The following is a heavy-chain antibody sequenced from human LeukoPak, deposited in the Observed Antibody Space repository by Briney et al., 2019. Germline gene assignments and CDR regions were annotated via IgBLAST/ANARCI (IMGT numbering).Heavy chain of an antibody. CDR3: TRGLAAAYDYNWFDP. D-gene: IGHD5-12*01. CDR1: GGSISDYY. V-gene: IGHV4-4*07. J-gene: IGHJ5*02. CDR2: INASGTT. Sequence: SETLSLTCSVSGGSISDYYWTWIRQPAGKGLEWIGRINASGTTRYNPSLKSRLAMSVDTSKNQFSLKLTSVTAADTAVYFCTRGLAAAYDYNWFDPWGQGTLATVSS.